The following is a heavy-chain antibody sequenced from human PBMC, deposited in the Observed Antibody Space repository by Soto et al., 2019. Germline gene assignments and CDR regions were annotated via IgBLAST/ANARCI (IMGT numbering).Heavy chain of an antibody. D-gene: IGHD3-3*01. CDR2: IYYSGST. CDR3: ARHGFRGVVITTQILDY. CDR1: GGSISSSSYY. J-gene: IGHJ4*02. Sequence: SETLSLTCTVSGGSISSSSYYWGWIRQPPGKGLEWIGSIYYSGSTYYNPSLKSRVTISVDTSKNQFSLKLSSVTAADTAVYYCARHGFRGVVITTQILDYWGQGTLVTVSS. V-gene: IGHV4-39*01.